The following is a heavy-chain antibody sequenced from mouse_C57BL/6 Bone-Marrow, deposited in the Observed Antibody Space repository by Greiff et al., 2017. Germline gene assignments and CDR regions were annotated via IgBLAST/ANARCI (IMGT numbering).Heavy chain of an antibody. D-gene: IGHD1-1*01. V-gene: IGHV1-7*01. Sequence: VQLQESGAELAKPGASVKLSCKASGYTFPSYWMHWVKQRPGPGLGWIGYINPSSGYTKYNQKFKDKATMTADKSSSPAYMPLSSLTYEDSAVYYCACPDYYGRSYWYFDVWGTGTTVTVSS. CDR3: ACPDYYGRSYWYFDV. CDR1: GYTFPSYW. J-gene: IGHJ1*03. CDR2: INPSSGYT.